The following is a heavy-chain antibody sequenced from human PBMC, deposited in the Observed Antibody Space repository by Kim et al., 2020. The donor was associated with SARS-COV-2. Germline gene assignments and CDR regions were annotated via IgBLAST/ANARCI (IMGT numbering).Heavy chain of an antibody. J-gene: IGHJ2*01. CDR2: IYSSGST. D-gene: IGHD4-17*01. CDR1: GGSISSYY. CDR3: ARDGSTVTNDWYFDR. V-gene: IGHV4-59*08. Sequence: SETLSLTCTVSGGSISSYYWSWIRQPPGKGLEWIGYIYSSGSTNYNPSLKSRVTISVDTSKNQSSLKLSSVTAADTAVYYCARDGSTVTNDWYFDRWGRGTLVTVSS.